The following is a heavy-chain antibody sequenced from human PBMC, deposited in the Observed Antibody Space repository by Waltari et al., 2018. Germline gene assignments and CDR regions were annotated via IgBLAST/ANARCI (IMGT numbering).Heavy chain of an antibody. Sequence: VQLVESGGGGGQPGRFLGLSLAASGFTFKAHWGHWVRQAPGKGLGWVGVISYDGSSQNYGDSVKGRFTISRDNSKSTLYLQMNSLRGEDTAVYYCAREAPFGVVSSFDYWGQGILATVSS. CDR3: AREAPFGVVSSFDY. CDR1: GFTFKAHW. D-gene: IGHD3-3*01. CDR2: ISYDGSSQ. V-gene: IGHV3-33*08. J-gene: IGHJ4*02.